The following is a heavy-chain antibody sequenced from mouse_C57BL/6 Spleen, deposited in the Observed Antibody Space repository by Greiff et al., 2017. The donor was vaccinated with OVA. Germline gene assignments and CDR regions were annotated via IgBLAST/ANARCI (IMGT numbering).Heavy chain of an antibody. V-gene: IGHV8-8*01. CDR3: ARKVADGCSHFDY. J-gene: IGHJ2*01. CDR1: GFSLSTFGMG. CDR2: IWWDDAK. D-gene: IGHD2-3*01. Sequence: QVTLKVSGPGILQPSQTLSLTCSFSGFSLSTFGMGVGWIRQPSGKGLEWLAHIWWDDAKYSNPALKSRPTISKDTSKNQVFLKIAKMDTADTATYYCARKVADGCSHFDYWGQGTTLTVSS.